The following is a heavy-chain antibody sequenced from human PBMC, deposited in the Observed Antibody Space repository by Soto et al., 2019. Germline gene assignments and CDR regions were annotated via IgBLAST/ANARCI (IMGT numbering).Heavy chain of an antibody. D-gene: IGHD4-17*01. CDR3: ARDQSHPPRFYYYGMDV. V-gene: IGHV3-21*01. J-gene: IGHJ6*02. CDR1: GFTFSSYS. CDR2: ISSSSYI. Sequence: GGSLRLSCAAPGFTFSSYSMNWVRQAPGKGLEWVSSISSSSYIYYADSVKGRFTISRDNAKNSLYLQMNSLRAEDTAVYYCARDQSHPPRFYYYGMDVWGQGTTVPVSS.